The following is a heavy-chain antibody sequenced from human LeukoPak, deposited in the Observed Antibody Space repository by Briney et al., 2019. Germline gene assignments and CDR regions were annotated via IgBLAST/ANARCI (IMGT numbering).Heavy chain of an antibody. J-gene: IGHJ4*02. CDR1: GFTFSNAW. V-gene: IGHV3-15*01. CDR3: TKYLAGGYDY. D-gene: IGHD2-2*01. Sequence: SGGSLRLSCAASGFTFSNAWMSWVRQAPGKGLEWVGRIKSKTDGGTTDYAAPVKGRFTISRDDSKNTLYLQMSSLKTEDTAVYYCTKYLAGGYDYWGQGTLVTVSS. CDR2: IKSKTDGGTT.